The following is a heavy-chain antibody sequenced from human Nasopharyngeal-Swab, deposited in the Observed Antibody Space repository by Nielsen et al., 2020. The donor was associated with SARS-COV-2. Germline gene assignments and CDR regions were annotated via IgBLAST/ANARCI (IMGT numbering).Heavy chain of an antibody. CDR1: GFTFSSYA. CDR2: VSGRGGNF. CDR3: ARSPYISSWYYFDY. Sequence: GESLKTSCAASGFTFSSYAMSWVRQAPGKGLEWVSTVSGRGGNFYYADSVKGRFTISTDNSKNTLYLQMNSLAAEDTAVYYCARSPYISSWYYFDYWGQGSLVTVSS. D-gene: IGHD6-13*01. J-gene: IGHJ4*02. V-gene: IGHV3-23*01.